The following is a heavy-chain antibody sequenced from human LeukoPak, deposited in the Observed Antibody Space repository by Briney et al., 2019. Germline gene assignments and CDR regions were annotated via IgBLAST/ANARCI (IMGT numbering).Heavy chain of an antibody. CDR3: ATNGYSSSWSLGY. J-gene: IGHJ4*02. CDR1: GYTFTGFY. CDR2: INPNSGGT. V-gene: IGHV1-2*04. Sequence: ASVKVSCKSSGYTFTGFYIHWVRQAPGQGLEWMGWINPNSGGTNYAQKFQGWVTMTRDTSISTAYMELSRLRSDDTAVYYCATNGYSSSWSLGYWGQGTLVTVSS. D-gene: IGHD6-13*01.